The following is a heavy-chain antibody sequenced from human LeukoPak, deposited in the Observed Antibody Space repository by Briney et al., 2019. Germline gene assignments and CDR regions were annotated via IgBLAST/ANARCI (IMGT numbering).Heavy chain of an antibody. D-gene: IGHD3-22*01. CDR1: GGSISSTSYY. V-gene: IGHV4-39*01. Sequence: PSETLSRTCAVSGGSISSTSYYWAWIRQPPGKGLEWIGTIYYSGSTYHNPSLKSRVTMSVDTSRNQFSLKLSSVDAADTAVYYCAKAGVRYFDSSGLYAFDFWGQGTTVTVSS. CDR3: AKAGVRYFDSSGLYAFDF. J-gene: IGHJ3*01. CDR2: IYYSGST.